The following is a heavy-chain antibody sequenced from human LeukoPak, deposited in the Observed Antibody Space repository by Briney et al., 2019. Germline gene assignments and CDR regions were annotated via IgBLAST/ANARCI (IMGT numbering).Heavy chain of an antibody. CDR3: ARELKTAVSVYYFDY. V-gene: IGHV1-18*01. Sequence: ASVKVSCKASGYTFTSNGISWARQVPGHGLEWMAWISTESGNTNYAQRFQSRVIMTTDTSTTTAYMELRGLRSDDTAVYYCARELKTAVSVYYFDYWGQGTLVTVSS. CDR2: ISTESGNT. D-gene: IGHD6-19*01. J-gene: IGHJ4*02. CDR1: GYTFTSNG.